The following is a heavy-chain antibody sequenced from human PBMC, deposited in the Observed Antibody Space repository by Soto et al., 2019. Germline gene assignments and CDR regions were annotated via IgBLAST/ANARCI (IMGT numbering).Heavy chain of an antibody. Sequence: GGSLRLSCAASGFTFSSYAMSWVRQAPGKGLEWVSAISGSGGSTYYADSVKGRFTISRDNSKNTLYLQMNSLRAEDTAVYYCAKFYVSTTYYYGMDVWGQGTTVTVSS. V-gene: IGHV3-23*01. CDR2: ISGSGGST. CDR1: GFTFSSYA. CDR3: AKFYVSTTYYYGMDV. D-gene: IGHD1-1*01. J-gene: IGHJ6*02.